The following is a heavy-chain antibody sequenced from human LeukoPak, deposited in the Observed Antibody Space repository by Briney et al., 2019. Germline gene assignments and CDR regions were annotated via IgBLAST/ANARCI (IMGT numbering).Heavy chain of an antibody. CDR3: ATDRQLRYFDH. J-gene: IGHJ4*02. V-gene: IGHV3-33*01. CDR2: IWYDGSNK. D-gene: IGHD4-17*01. Sequence: GGSLRLSCAASGFTFSSYGMHWVRQAPGKGLEWVAVIWYDGSNKYYVDSVKGRFTISRDNSKNTLYLQMNSLRVEDTAVYYCATDRQLRYFDHWGQGTLVTVSS. CDR1: GFTFSSYG.